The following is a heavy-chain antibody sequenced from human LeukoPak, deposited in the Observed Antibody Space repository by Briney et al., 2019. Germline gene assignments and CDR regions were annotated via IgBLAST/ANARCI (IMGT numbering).Heavy chain of an antibody. J-gene: IGHJ4*02. CDR2: INPNSGGT. V-gene: IGHV1-2*02. CDR3: ARVRLGELSLFDY. CDR1: GYTFTGYY. D-gene: IGHD3-16*02. Sequence: GASVKVSCKASGYTFTGYYMHWVRQAPGQGLEWMGWINPNSGGTNYAQKFQGRVAMTRDTSISTAYMELSRLRSDDTAVYYCARVRLGELSLFDYWGQGTLVTVSS.